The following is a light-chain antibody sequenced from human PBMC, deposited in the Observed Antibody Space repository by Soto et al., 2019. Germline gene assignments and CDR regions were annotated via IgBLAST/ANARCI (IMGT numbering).Light chain of an antibody. CDR2: EGS. J-gene: IGLJ1*01. CDR1: SSDVGSYNL. Sequence: QSALTQPASLSVSPGQSITISCTGTSSDVGSYNLVSWYQQHQGKAPKRMIYEGSKRPSGVSNRFSGSKSGNTASLTISGLQAEDEADYYCCSYAGSSTYVFGTGTKVTVL. CDR3: CSYAGSSTYV. V-gene: IGLV2-23*01.